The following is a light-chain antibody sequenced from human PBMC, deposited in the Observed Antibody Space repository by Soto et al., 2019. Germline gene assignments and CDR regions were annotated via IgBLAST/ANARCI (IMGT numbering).Light chain of an antibody. J-gene: IGLJ2*01. CDR3: SSYTTSSALYVV. Sequence: QSALTQPASVSGSPGQSITISCTGTSSDLGAYNSVSWYQHHPGKAPKLLIYEVSDRPSGVSNRFSGSKSGNTASLTISGLQAEDEGDYYRSSYTTSSALYVVFGGGTKVTVL. CDR2: EVS. V-gene: IGLV2-14*01. CDR1: SSDLGAYNS.